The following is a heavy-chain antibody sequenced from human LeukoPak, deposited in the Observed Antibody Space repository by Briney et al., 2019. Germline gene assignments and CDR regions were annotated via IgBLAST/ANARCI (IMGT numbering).Heavy chain of an antibody. D-gene: IGHD3-10*01. J-gene: IGHJ4*02. CDR2: INPNSGGT. CDR1: GYTFTGYY. V-gene: IGHV1-2*02. Sequence: ASVKVSCKASGYTFTGYYMHWVRQAPGQGLEWMGWINPNSGGTNYAQKVQGRVTMTRDTSISTAYMELSRLRSDDTAVYYCSRRGSGSTFDYWGQGTLVTVSS. CDR3: SRRGSGSTFDY.